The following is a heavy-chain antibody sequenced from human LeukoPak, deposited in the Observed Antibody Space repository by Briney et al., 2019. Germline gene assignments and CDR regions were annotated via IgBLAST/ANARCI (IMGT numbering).Heavy chain of an antibody. J-gene: IGHJ4*02. CDR2: IIPIFGTA. Sequence: SEKVSCTASGGTFSSYAISWVRQATGQGLEWMGGIIPIFGTANYAQKFQGRVTITTDESTSTAYMELSSLRSEDTAVYYCARGDIVATEYYFDYWGQGTLVTVSS. CDR1: GGTFSSYA. CDR3: ARGDIVATEYYFDY. D-gene: IGHD5-12*01. V-gene: IGHV1-69*05.